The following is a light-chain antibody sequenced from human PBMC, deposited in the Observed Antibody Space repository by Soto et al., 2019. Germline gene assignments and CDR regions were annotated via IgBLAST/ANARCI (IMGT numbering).Light chain of an antibody. Sequence: ENVLTQSPVTLYLSPGERATLSCRASQSISVYLAWYQQKPGQAPRLLIYGASSRATGIPDRFSGSGSGTDFTLTISRLEPEDFAVYYCQQYGSSPWTFGQGTKVDIK. J-gene: IGKJ1*01. CDR3: QQYGSSPWT. CDR2: GAS. V-gene: IGKV3-20*01. CDR1: QSISVY.